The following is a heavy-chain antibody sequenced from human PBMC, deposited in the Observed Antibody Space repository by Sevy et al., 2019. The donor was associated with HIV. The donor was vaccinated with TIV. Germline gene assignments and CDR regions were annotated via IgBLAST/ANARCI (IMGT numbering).Heavy chain of an antibody. V-gene: IGHV3-49*03. CDR2: IRNKAFGGTA. J-gene: IGHJ4*02. CDR1: GFVFDDYA. D-gene: IGHD3-22*01. Sequence: GGSLRLSCTGSGFVFDDYAMSWCRQAPGKGLEWLGFIRNKAFGGTAEYAASVKGRFTISRDYSKSIAYLEMNRLETEDTAVYYCSTRNAYDKSGWGQGTLVTVSS. CDR3: STRNAYDKSG.